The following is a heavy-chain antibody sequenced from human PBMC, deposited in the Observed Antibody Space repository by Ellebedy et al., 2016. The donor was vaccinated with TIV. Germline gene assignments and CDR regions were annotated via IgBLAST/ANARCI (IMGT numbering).Heavy chain of an antibody. CDR1: GYRFSNYW. Sequence: GESLKISCKGSGYRFSNYWIAWVRQKPGKGLEWMGIIYPGDSDTRYSPSFQGQVTISADKSIATAFLQWRGLKASDTAIYYCARAASLDILTTNWFDPWGQGTLVTVSS. V-gene: IGHV5-51*01. CDR3: ARAASLDILTTNWFDP. CDR2: IYPGDSDT. J-gene: IGHJ5*02. D-gene: IGHD3-16*02.